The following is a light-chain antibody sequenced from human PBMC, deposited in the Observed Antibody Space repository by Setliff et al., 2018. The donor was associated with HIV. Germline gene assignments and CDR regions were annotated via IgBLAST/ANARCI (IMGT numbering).Light chain of an antibody. CDR2: DNS. J-gene: IGLJ1*01. Sequence: SYELTQPPSVSVAPGKTASIPCGGNNIGSKSVHWYQQKPGQAPGLVVYDNSDRPSGIPERFSGSNSGNTATLAISRVEAGDEADYYCQVWDRSTDQYVFGTGTKVTVL. CDR3: QVWDRSTDQYV. CDR1: NIGSKS. V-gene: IGLV3-21*03.